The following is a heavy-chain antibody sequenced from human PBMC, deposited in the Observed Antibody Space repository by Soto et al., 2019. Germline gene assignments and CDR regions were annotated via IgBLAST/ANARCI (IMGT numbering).Heavy chain of an antibody. V-gene: IGHV3-72*01. J-gene: IGHJ4*02. CDR3: ARDFKRYSSPPGPLEY. CDR1: GFTFSDHY. D-gene: IGHD6-13*01. CDR2: IRNKANGHTT. Sequence: GSLRLSCAASGFTFSDHYMDWVRQAPGKGLEWVGRIRNKANGHTTEYAASVKGRFTISRDDSENSLFLQMNSLKSEDTAVYYCARDFKRYSSPPGPLEYWGLGTLVTVSS.